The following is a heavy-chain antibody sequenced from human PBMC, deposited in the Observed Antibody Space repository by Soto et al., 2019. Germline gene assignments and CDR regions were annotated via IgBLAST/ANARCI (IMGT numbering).Heavy chain of an antibody. CDR3: ANITNYYHYDSFDP. CDR2: IYWDDDK. J-gene: IGHJ5*02. CDR1: GFSLTTRGVG. D-gene: IGHD3-16*01. V-gene: IGHV2-5*02. Sequence: QITLKESGPTLVKPTQTLTLTCTFSGFSLTTRGVGVGWIRQPPGKALECLALIYWDDDKRYSPSLQSRLSTTKDTSKPQVLLTMTNVDPVDTATYYCANITNYYHYDSFDPWGQGTLVSVSS.